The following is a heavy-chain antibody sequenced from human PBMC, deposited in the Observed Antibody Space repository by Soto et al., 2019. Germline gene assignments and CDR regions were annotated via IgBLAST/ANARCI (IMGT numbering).Heavy chain of an antibody. D-gene: IGHD2-15*01. J-gene: IGHJ4*02. CDR1: GYSFTTYW. CDR3: ARRGYCSGGSCPHFDY. Sequence: GESLKISCKGSGYSFTTYWIGWVRQMPGKGLGWMGIVYPGDSDTRYSPSFQGQVTILADKSISTAYLQWSSLKASDTAMYYCARRGYCSGGSCPHFDYWGQGTLVTVSS. V-gene: IGHV5-51*01. CDR2: VYPGDSDT.